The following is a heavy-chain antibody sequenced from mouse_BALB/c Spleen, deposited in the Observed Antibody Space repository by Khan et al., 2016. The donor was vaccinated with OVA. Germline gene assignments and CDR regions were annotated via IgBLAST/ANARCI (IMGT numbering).Heavy chain of an antibody. D-gene: IGHD1-1*01. J-gene: IGHJ2*01. CDR1: GYSITSDYA. CDR2: ISYSGNT. CDR3: ARIYGGDFDY. V-gene: IGHV3-2*02. Sequence: EVQLQESGPGLVKLSQSLSLTCTVTGYSITSDYAWNWIRQFPGNKLEWMGYISYSGNTKYNPSLKSRISITRDTSKNQFFLQLNSVTAEDTATYYCARIYGGDFDYWGQGTTLTVSS.